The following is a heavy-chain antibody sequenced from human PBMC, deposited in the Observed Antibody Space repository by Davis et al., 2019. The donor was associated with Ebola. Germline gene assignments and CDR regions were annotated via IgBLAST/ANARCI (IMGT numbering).Heavy chain of an antibody. J-gene: IGHJ4*02. Sequence: PGGSLRLSCAASGFTFYNVWMNWVRQAPGKGLEWVGRIKGKTDGGTTDYAAPVKGRFTISRDDSKNTLYLQMNYLKTEDTAVYYCTTDPNLFVNAFDYWGQGTLVTVSS. V-gene: IGHV3-15*01. D-gene: IGHD2-21*01. CDR1: GFTFYNVW. CDR2: IKGKTDGGTT. CDR3: TTDPNLFVNAFDY.